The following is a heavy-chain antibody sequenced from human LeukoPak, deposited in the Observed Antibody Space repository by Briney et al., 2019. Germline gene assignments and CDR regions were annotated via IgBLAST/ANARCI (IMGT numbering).Heavy chain of an antibody. CDR1: GFTFSSYG. CDR3: AKDVGKQPSDY. J-gene: IGHJ4*02. V-gene: IGHV3-30*02. Sequence: GGSLRLSCAASGFTFSSYGMHWVRQAPGKGLEWVAFIRYDGSNKYYADSVKGRFTTSRDNSKNTLCLQMNSLRAEDTAVYYCAKDVGKQPSDYWGQGTLVTVSS. CDR2: IRYDGSNK. D-gene: IGHD6-13*01.